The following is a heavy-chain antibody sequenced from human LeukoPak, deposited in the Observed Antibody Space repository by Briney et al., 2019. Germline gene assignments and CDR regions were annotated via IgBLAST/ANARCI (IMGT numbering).Heavy chain of an antibody. V-gene: IGHV4-39*07. Sequence: SETLSLTCTVSGGSISSSSYYWGWIRQPPGKGLEWIVSIYYSGSTYYNPSLKSRVTISVDTSKNQFSLKLSSVTAADTAVYYCASGSSGYYYYFDYWGQGTLVTVSS. CDR3: ASGSSGYYYYFDY. CDR1: GGSISSSSYY. CDR2: IYYSGST. J-gene: IGHJ4*02. D-gene: IGHD3-22*01.